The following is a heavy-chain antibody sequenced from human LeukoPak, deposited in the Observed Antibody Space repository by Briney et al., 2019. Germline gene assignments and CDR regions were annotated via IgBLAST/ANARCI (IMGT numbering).Heavy chain of an antibody. Sequence: PGGSLRLSCAASGFTVSSNCMGWVRQAPGKGLEWVSVIYSGGSTYYADSVKGRFTISRDNSKNTLYLQMNSLRAEDTAVYYCASYCSSTSCRADAFDIWGQGTMVTVSS. J-gene: IGHJ3*02. V-gene: IGHV3-53*01. CDR2: IYSGGST. CDR3: ASYCSSTSCRADAFDI. CDR1: GFTVSSNC. D-gene: IGHD2-2*01.